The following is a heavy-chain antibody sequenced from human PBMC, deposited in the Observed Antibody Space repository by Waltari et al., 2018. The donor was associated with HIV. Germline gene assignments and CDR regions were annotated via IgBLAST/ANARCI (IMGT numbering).Heavy chain of an antibody. Sequence: QEQLVESGGGVAQPGRSLRLSCSASGFIFGDYVMHWVTLVPGKGGGGVGLLSLYRNNAYYADSVKGRVTISRDNSKNTMSLQMNVLRSDETALYYCARTIFGVMITSDYFYGLDVWGQGTTVTVS. CDR2: LSLYRNNA. V-gene: IGHV3-30*03. J-gene: IGHJ6*02. D-gene: IGHD3-3*01. CDR1: GFIFGDYV. CDR3: ARTIFGVMITSDYFYGLDV.